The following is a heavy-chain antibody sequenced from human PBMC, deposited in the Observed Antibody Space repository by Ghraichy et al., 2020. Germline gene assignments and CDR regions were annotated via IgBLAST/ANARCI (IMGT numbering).Heavy chain of an antibody. J-gene: IGHJ5*02. Sequence: GESLNISCAASGFTFSSYAMSWVRQTPGKGLEWVSGISDSGTTTHYADSVKGRFTISRDNSKNTLYLQMNSLRAEDTATYYCAKDGTIRITMRVAIPWFDPWGQGTLVTVSS. D-gene: IGHD3-22*01. V-gene: IGHV3-23*01. CDR2: ISDSGTTT. CDR1: GFTFSSYA. CDR3: AKDGTIRITMRVAIPWFDP.